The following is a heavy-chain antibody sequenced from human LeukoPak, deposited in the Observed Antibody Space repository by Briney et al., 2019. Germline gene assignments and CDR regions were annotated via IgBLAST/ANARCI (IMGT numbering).Heavy chain of an antibody. CDR3: ARFSYGSGSYLPDY. CDR1: AYTFTNYD. D-gene: IGHD3-10*01. J-gene: IGHJ4*02. V-gene: IGHV1-8*01. CDR2: MKPNSGNT. Sequence: ASVKVSCKASAYTFTNYDINWVRQATGQGLEWMGWMKPNSGNTGYAQRFQGRVTMTRNTSISTAYMELSSLRSEDTAVYYCARFSYGSGSYLPDYWGQGTLVTVSS.